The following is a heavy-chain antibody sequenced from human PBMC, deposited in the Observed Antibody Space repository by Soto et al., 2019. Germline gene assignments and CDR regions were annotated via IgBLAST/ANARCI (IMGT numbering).Heavy chain of an antibody. Sequence: PSETLSLTCTVSGGSISSYYWSWIRQPPGKGLEWIGYIYYSGSTNYNPSLKSRVTISVDTSKNQFSLKLSSVTAADTAVYYCARVLDYGDYYYYGMDVWGQGTTVTVSS. D-gene: IGHD4-17*01. J-gene: IGHJ6*02. V-gene: IGHV4-59*01. CDR1: GGSISSYY. CDR3: ARVLDYGDYYYYGMDV. CDR2: IYYSGST.